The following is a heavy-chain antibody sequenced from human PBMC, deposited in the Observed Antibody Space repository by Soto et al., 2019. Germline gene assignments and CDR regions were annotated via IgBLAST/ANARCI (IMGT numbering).Heavy chain of an antibody. J-gene: IGHJ4*02. CDR2: ISYDGGNK. D-gene: IGHD3-10*01. CDR3: ARPDYGSGSYPDY. Sequence: QVQLVESGGGVVQPGRSLRLSCAASGFTFSSYAMHWVRQAPGKGLEWVAVISYDGGNKYYADSVKGRFTISRDNSKNTVYLQINSLRAEDTAVYYCARPDYGSGSYPDYWGQGTLVTVSS. CDR1: GFTFSSYA. V-gene: IGHV3-30-3*01.